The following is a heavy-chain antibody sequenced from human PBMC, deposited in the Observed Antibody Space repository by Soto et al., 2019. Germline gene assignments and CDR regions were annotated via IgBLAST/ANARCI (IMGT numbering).Heavy chain of an antibody. J-gene: IGHJ6*02. CDR1: GFTVSSNY. Sequence: PEGSLRLSCAACGFTVSSNYMSWVRQAPGKGLEWVSVIYSGGSTYYADSVKGRFTISRDNSKNPLYLQMNSLRAEDTAVYYCARAPSSSWPYYYGMTSGAKGPRSPSP. CDR3: ARAPSSSWPYYYGMTS. D-gene: IGHD6-13*01. CDR2: IYSGGST. V-gene: IGHV3-53*01.